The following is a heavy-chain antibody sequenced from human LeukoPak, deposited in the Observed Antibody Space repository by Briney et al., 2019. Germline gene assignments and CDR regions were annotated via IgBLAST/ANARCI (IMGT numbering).Heavy chain of an antibody. D-gene: IGHD2-15*01. CDR3: ARARYCSGASCYWDFDY. CDR2: ITSSTSYM. V-gene: IGHV3-21*01. Sequence: GGSLRLSCAASGFTYSYYGMNWVRQAPGKGLEWGSSITSSTSYMYYADSVKGRFTISRDNAMNSLYLQMISLRAEDTAVYYCARARYCSGASCYWDFDYWGQGTLVTVSS. CDR1: GFTYSYYG. J-gene: IGHJ4*02.